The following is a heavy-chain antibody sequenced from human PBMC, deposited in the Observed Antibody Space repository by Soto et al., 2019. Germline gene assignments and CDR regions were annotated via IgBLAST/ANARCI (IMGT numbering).Heavy chain of an antibody. D-gene: IGHD6-13*01. CDR2: IYYSGST. J-gene: IGHJ5*02. CDR1: GGSLSSSSYY. CDR3: ARDGGAAGNWFDP. V-gene: IGHV4-39*07. Sequence: SETLSLTCTVSGGSLSSSSYYWGWIRQPPGKGLEWIGSIYYSGSTYYNPSLKSRVTISVDTSKNQFSLKLSSVTAADTAVYYCARDGGAAGNWFDPWGQGTLVNVSS.